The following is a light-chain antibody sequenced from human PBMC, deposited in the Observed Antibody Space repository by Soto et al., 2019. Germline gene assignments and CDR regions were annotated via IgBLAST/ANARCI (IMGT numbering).Light chain of an antibody. Sequence: EIVMTQSPATLSVSPGERATLSCRASQSVSSNLAWYQQKPGQAPRLLIYGASTRATGIPARFSGSGSGTAFTLTSSSLQSADFAVYYCQQYNNWPLTFGGGTKVEIK. CDR2: GAS. CDR3: QQYNNWPLT. J-gene: IGKJ4*01. CDR1: QSVSSN. V-gene: IGKV3-15*01.